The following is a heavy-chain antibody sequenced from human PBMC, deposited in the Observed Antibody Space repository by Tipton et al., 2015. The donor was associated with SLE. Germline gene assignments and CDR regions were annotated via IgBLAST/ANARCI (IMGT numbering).Heavy chain of an antibody. CDR2: INSDGSTT. CDR3: ARGESSGYYVDY. Sequence: SGVTFSSYWMHWVRQAPGKGLVWVSRINSDGSTTNYADSVKGRFTISRDNAKNTLYLQMISLRAEDTAAYYCARGESSGYYVDYWGHGTLVTVSS. J-gene: IGHJ4*01. V-gene: IGHV3-74*01. CDR1: GVTFSSYW. D-gene: IGHD3-22*01.